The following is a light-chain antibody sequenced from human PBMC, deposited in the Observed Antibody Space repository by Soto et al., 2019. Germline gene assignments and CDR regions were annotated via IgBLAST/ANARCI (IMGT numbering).Light chain of an antibody. CDR1: QSISRR. CDR3: QQYGSSET. Sequence: DIQMTQSRCTLSTSGGDRVSISCRASQSISRRLAWYQQKPGKAPKLLIYDASSLESGVPSRLSGSGSRQEFTLTISRLEPEDFALHYSQQYGSSETFRHGTKVDIK. V-gene: IGKV1-5*01. J-gene: IGKJ1*01. CDR2: DAS.